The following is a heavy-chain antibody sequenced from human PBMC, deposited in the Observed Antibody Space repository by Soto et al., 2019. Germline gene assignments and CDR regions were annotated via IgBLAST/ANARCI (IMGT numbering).Heavy chain of an antibody. V-gene: IGHV3-9*01. CDR2: ISWNSGSI. J-gene: IGHJ6*03. Sequence: EVQLVESGGGLVQPGRSLRLSCAASGFTFDDYAMHWVRQAPGKGLEWVSGISWNSGSIGYADSVKGRFTISRDNAKNSLYLQMNSLRAEDTALYYCAKPIGVAAAGTDAYDYYYYMDVWGKGTTVTVSS. CDR3: AKPIGVAAAGTDAYDYYYYMDV. CDR1: GFTFDDYA. D-gene: IGHD6-13*01.